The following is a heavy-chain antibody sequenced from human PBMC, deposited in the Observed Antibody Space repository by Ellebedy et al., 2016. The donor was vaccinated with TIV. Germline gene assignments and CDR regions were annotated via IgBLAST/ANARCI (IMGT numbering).Heavy chain of an antibody. D-gene: IGHD3-10*01. CDR1: GGSLNSFF. CDR2: IYYSGDT. V-gene: IGHV4-59*01. J-gene: IGHJ4*02. Sequence: PGGSLRLSCSVSGGSLNSFFWSWIRQAPGKGLEWIGYIYYSGDTTYNPSLQSRVTISEDMSKNQFSLNLTSMTAADTAVYYCTRSRSNYGSGADYSLYWGRGILVTVSS. CDR3: TRSRSNYGSGADYSLY.